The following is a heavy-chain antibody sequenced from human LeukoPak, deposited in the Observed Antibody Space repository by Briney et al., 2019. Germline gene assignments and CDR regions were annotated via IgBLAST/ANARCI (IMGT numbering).Heavy chain of an antibody. CDR1: GGTFSSYA. J-gene: IGHJ4*02. CDR2: IIPIFGTA. D-gene: IGHD6-19*01. V-gene: IGHV1-69*06. Sequence: GSSVKVSSKASGGTFSSYAISWVRQAPGQGLEWMGGIIPIFGTANYAQKFQGRVTITADKSTSTAYMELSSLRSEDTAVYYCARRGHSSGWYYFDYWGQGTLVTVSS. CDR3: ARRGHSSGWYYFDY.